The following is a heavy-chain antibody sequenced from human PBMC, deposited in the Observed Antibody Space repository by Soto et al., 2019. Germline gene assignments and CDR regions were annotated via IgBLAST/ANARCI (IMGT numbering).Heavy chain of an antibody. V-gene: IGHV3-23*01. CDR1: GFTFTNYA. D-gene: IGHD3-10*01. CDR3: AKVAVRGVVVSNFDS. Sequence: GGSLRLSCGASGFTFTNYAMSWVRQAPGKGLEWVSTTSGSGASTYYADSVKGRFTISRDNSKNTLYLQMKSLRIEDTAVYYCAKVAVRGVVVSNFDSWDQGTLVTVSS. CDR2: TSGSGAST. J-gene: IGHJ4*02.